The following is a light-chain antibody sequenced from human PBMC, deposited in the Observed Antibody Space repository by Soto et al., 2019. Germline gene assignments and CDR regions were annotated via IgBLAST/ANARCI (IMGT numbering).Light chain of an antibody. J-gene: IGKJ1*01. CDR1: QRVTSNY. Sequence: ETVLTQDPRTLYSSPAERATLSCRASQRVTSNYLGWYQHKPGESPRLLIFCASIRDTGSPDRFSGSGSGTDFTLTISRLELEDFALYYCHQYGSSPGTVGQGTKVDSK. CDR2: CAS. CDR3: HQYGSSPGT. V-gene: IGKV3-20*01.